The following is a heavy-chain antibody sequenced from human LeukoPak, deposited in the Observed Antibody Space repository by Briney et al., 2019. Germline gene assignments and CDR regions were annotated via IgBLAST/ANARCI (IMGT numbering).Heavy chain of an antibody. J-gene: IGHJ3*01. CDR2: INPNTGGT. D-gene: IGHD2-21*02. Sequence: KTGGSLRLSCAASGFTFSGSAIHWVRQAPGQGLEWMGWINPNTGGTHYAQRFQGRVTMTRDTSISTAYMELSRLRSDDTGVYYCVRVSDCGGDCRDAFDFWGQGTMVTVSS. V-gene: IGHV1-2*02. CDR3: VRVSDCGGDCRDAFDF. CDR1: GFTFSGSA.